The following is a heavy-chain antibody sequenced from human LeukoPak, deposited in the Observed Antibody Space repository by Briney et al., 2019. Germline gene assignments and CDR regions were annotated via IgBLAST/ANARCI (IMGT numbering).Heavy chain of an antibody. CDR1: GFTFSSYW. Sequence: GGSLRLSWAAAGFTFSSYWMSWVRQAPGKVLEWVANIKQDGSEKYYVDSVKGRFTISRDNARNSLYLQMNSLRAEDTAVYYCAREYSVVHYDSSGYPFSYPPLPYRYFDRWGRGTLVTDSS. CDR2: IKQDGSEK. V-gene: IGHV3-7*01. D-gene: IGHD3-22*01. CDR3: AREYSVVHYDSSGYPFSYPPLPYRYFDR. J-gene: IGHJ2*01.